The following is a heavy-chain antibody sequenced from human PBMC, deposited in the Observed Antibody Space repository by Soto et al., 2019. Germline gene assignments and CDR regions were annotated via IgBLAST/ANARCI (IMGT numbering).Heavy chain of an antibody. Sequence: EVQLLESGGGLVRPGGSLRLSCAASGFTFSSYAMSWFRQAPGKGLEWVSTISGSDGRTYSPDSVKGRFTISRDNSRNTAYLQMNILRVEDTAVYYCAKGVSQYTPLALFDYWGRGTLVTVSS. CDR2: ISGSDGRT. D-gene: IGHD5-18*01. CDR1: GFTFSSYA. V-gene: IGHV3-23*01. CDR3: AKGVSQYTPLALFDY. J-gene: IGHJ4*02.